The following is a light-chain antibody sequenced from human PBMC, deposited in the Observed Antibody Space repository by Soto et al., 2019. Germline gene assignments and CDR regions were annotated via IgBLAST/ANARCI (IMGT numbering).Light chain of an antibody. Sequence: EIVLTQSPGTLSLSPGERATLSCRASQSVSNIYLAWYQQHPGQAPRLLIYDTSSRAPGIPDRFIGSGSATDFPLIISRLETEDYAAYYCQHSMTFGQGTQVEIE. J-gene: IGKJ1*01. V-gene: IGKV3-20*01. CDR2: DTS. CDR1: QSVSNIY. CDR3: QHSMT.